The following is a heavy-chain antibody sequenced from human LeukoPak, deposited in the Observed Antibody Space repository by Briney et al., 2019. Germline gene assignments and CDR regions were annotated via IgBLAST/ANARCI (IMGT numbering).Heavy chain of an antibody. J-gene: IGHJ4*02. Sequence: ASVKVSCKASGYTFTSYDINWVRQATGQGLEWMGWMNPNSGNTGYAQKFQGRVTITRDTSISTAYMELSSLRSEDTAVYYCARGPLISSFGVVITGCENFDYWGQGTLVTVSS. CDR1: GYTFTSYD. D-gene: IGHD3-3*01. CDR2: MNPNSGNT. CDR3: ARGPLISSFGVVITGCENFDY. V-gene: IGHV1-8*03.